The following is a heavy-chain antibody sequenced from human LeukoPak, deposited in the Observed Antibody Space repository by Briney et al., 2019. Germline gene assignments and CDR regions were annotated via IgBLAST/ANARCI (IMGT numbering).Heavy chain of an antibody. CDR3: ARGYQLLTPQDAFDI. CDR2: IYHSGST. D-gene: IGHD2-2*01. V-gene: IGHV4-38-2*02. Sequence: PSETLSLTCTVSGGSISSGYYWGWIRQPPGKGLEWIGSIYHSGSTYYNPSLKSRVTISVDTSKNQFSLKLSSVTAADTAVYYCARGYQLLTPQDAFDIWGQGTMVTVSS. J-gene: IGHJ3*02. CDR1: GGSISSGYY.